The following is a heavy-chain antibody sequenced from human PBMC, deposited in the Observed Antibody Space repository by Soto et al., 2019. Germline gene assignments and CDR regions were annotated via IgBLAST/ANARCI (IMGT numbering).Heavy chain of an antibody. Sequence: SQTLSLTCTVSPGSISSYYWSWIRQPPGKGLECIGHIYFSVSPHYRPSLESRVTISEDTSKNQFSLQLSSVTAADTAIYYCAGGRDGYNGWYFDLWGRGTLFTVSS. J-gene: IGHJ2*01. CDR2: IYFSVSP. CDR3: AGGRDGYNGWYFDL. D-gene: IGHD5-12*01. CDR1: PGSISSYY. V-gene: IGHV4-59*01.